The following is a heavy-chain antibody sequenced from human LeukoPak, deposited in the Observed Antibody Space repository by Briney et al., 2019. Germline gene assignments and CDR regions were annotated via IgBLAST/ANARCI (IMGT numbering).Heavy chain of an antibody. D-gene: IGHD3-3*01. CDR3: GVADILQWSSDQGN. V-gene: IGHV3-23*01. J-gene: IGHJ4*02. CDR1: GVVLSNYA. CDR2: ISITGGRT. Sequence: GGSLRLSCVAAGVVLSNYAMSWVRPALGKGLEWVSAISITGGRTYYADSVKGRFTISRDNSKNTLFLQMLSLRVEDTAVYYCGVADILQWSSDQGNWGQGALATVSS.